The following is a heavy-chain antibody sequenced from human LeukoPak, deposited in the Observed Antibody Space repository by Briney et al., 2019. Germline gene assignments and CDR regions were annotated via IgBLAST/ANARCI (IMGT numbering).Heavy chain of an antibody. J-gene: IGHJ5*02. V-gene: IGHV7-4-1*02. CDR1: GYTFTSYA. D-gene: IGHD2-15*01. Sequence: ASVKVSCKASGYTFTSYAMNWVRQAPGQGLEWMGWINTNTGNPTYAQGFTGRFVFSLDTSVSTAYLQISSLKAEDTAVYYCARGQFGYCSGGSCYGNNWFDPWGQGTLVTVSS. CDR2: INTNTGNP. CDR3: ARGQFGYCSGGSCYGNNWFDP.